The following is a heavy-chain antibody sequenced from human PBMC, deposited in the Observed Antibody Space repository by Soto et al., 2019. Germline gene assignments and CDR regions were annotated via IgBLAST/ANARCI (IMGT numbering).Heavy chain of an antibody. V-gene: IGHV3-30-3*01. J-gene: IGHJ6*02. Sequence: GGSLRLSCAASGFTFSSYAMHWVRQAPGKGLEWVAVISYDGSNKYYADSVKGRFTISRDNSKNTLYLQMNSLRAEDTAVYYCARGIGEEGMVCDILTGYYYYYGMDVWGQGTTVTVSS. D-gene: IGHD3-9*01. CDR2: ISYDGSNK. CDR1: GFTFSSYA. CDR3: ARGIGEEGMVCDILTGYYYYYGMDV.